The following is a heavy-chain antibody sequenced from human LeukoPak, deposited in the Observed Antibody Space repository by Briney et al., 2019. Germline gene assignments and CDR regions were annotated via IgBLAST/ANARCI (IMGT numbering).Heavy chain of an antibody. CDR2: IYYSGST. CDR3: ARDSRYSFDY. J-gene: IGHJ4*02. CDR1: GGSISSYY. D-gene: IGHD5-18*01. Sequence: SETLSLTCTVSGGSISSYYWSWIRQPPEKGQEWIGYIYYSGSTNYNPSLRSRVTIAVDTSKNQFSLKLSSVTAADTAVYYCARDSRYSFDYWGQGTLVTVSS. V-gene: IGHV4-59*01.